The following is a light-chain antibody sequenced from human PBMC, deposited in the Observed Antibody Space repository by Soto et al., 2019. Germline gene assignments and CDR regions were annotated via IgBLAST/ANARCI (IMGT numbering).Light chain of an antibody. J-gene: IGLJ1*01. CDR3: QSYDSSLSAYV. Sequence: QSVLTQPPSVSGAPGQRVTISCTGSSSNIGAASDVHWYQQLLGAVPKLLIYANNIRPSGVPDRFSGSTSGTSASLAITGLQAEDEAEDYCQSYDSSLSAYVFGTGTKVTVL. CDR1: SSNIGAASD. V-gene: IGLV1-40*01. CDR2: ANN.